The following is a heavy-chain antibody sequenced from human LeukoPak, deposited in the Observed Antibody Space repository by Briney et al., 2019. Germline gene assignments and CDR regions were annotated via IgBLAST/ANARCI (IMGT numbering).Heavy chain of an antibody. CDR1: GYSITSGYY. V-gene: IGHV4-38-2*02. D-gene: IGHD6-13*01. CDR3: ARGYSSSWYYNWFDP. Sequence: SETLSLTCTVSGYSITSGYYWGWIRQPPWKGLEWSGSIYHSWSTNYNPSLKSRVTISVDTSTNQFSMKLSSVTATDTALYYCARGYSSSWYYNWFDPWGQGTLVTVSS. CDR2: IYHSWST. J-gene: IGHJ5*02.